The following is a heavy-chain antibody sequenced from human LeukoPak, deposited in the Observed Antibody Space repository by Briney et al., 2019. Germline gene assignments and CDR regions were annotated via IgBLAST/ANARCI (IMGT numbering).Heavy chain of an antibody. CDR1: GFTFSINS. Sequence: GGSLRLSCAASGFTFSINSFNWVRQAPGKGLEWVSHIASDSSSKHYADSVRGRFTTSRDNAANSLYLHMNSLRAEDTAVYYCARLGSGSNYWGQGTLVTVSS. CDR3: ARLGSGSNY. D-gene: IGHD3-10*01. V-gene: IGHV3-48*01. J-gene: IGHJ4*02. CDR2: IASDSSSK.